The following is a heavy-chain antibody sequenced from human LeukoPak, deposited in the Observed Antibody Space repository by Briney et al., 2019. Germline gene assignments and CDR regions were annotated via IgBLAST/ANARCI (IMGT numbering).Heavy chain of an antibody. V-gene: IGHV4-39*07. J-gene: IGHJ6*03. CDR1: GGSISSSSYY. D-gene: IGHD2-8*02. CDR3: ARVTPSLVADAPSYYYMDV. CDR2: IYYSGST. Sequence: SETLSLTCTVSGGSISSSSYYWGWIRQPPGKGLEWIGSIYYSGSTYYNPSLKSRVTISVDTSKNQFSLKLSSVTAADTAVYYCARVTPSLVADAPSYYYMDVWGKGTTVTVSS.